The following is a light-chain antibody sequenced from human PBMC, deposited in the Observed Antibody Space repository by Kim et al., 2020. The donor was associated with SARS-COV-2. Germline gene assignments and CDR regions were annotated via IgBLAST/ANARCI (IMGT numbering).Light chain of an antibody. Sequence: GQRVSVSCSGSSSNIGSNTVNWYQQLPGTAPKLLIYTNNQRPSGVPARFSGSKSGTSASLAISGLQSEDEADYYCASWDDSLNGVVFGGGTQLTVL. CDR1: SSNIGSNT. J-gene: IGLJ2*01. CDR2: TNN. CDR3: ASWDDSLNGVV. V-gene: IGLV1-44*01.